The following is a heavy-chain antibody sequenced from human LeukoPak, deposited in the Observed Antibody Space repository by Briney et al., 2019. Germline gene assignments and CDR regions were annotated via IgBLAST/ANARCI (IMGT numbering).Heavy chain of an antibody. D-gene: IGHD5-12*01. CDR2: INPNSGGT. Sequence: ASVKVSCKASGYTFTGYYMHWVRQAPGQGLEWMGWINPNSGGTNYAQKFQGRVTMTRDTSISTAYMELSRLRSDDTAVYYCARGGYSNYYYYYMDVWGKGTTVTISS. J-gene: IGHJ6*03. V-gene: IGHV1-2*02. CDR1: GYTFTGYY. CDR3: ARGGYSNYYYYYMDV.